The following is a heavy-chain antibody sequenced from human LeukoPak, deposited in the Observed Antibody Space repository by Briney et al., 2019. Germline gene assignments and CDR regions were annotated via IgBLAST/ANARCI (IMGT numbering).Heavy chain of an antibody. CDR1: GYTLTELS. D-gene: IGHD2-15*01. CDR3: ATSVAATSSPDY. CDR2: FDPEDGET. V-gene: IGHV1-24*01. J-gene: IGHJ4*02. Sequence: GASVKVSCKVSGYTLTELSMHWVRQAPGKGLEWMGGFDPEDGETIYAQKFQGRVTMIEDTSTDTAYMELSSLRSEDTAVYYCATSVAATSSPDYWGQGTLVTVSS.